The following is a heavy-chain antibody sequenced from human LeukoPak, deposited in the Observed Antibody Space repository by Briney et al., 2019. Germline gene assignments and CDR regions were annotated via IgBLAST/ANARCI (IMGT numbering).Heavy chain of an antibody. CDR1: GFTFSSYS. D-gene: IGHD4-17*01. V-gene: IGHV3-23*01. J-gene: IGHJ3*02. CDR2: ISGSGGST. CDR3: AKGRRSTRDAFDI. Sequence: GGSLRLSCAASGFTFSSYSMNWVRQAPGRGLEWVSAISGSGGSTYYADSVKGRFTISRDNSKNTLYLQMNSLRAEDTAVYYCAKGRRSTRDAFDIWGQGTMVTVSS.